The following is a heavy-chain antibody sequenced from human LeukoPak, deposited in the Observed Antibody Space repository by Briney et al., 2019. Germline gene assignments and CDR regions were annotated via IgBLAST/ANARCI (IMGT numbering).Heavy chain of an antibody. D-gene: IGHD6-13*01. Sequence: PGGSLRLSCAASGFTVSSNHMSWVRQAPGKGLEWVSVIYSGGSTYYADSVKGRFTISRDNSKNTLYLQMNSLRAEDTAVHYCASHSSSWYGFDYWGQGTLVTVSS. CDR2: IYSGGST. J-gene: IGHJ4*02. V-gene: IGHV3-53*01. CDR3: ASHSSSWYGFDY. CDR1: GFTVSSNH.